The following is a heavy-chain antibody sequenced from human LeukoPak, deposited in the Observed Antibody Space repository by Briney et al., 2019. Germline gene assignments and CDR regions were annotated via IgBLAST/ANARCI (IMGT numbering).Heavy chain of an antibody. J-gene: IGHJ6*02. V-gene: IGHV1-8*01. CDR3: ARGRITGTKPYYYYGMDV. CDR2: MNPNSGNT. Sequence: ASVKVSCKASGYTFTSYDINWVRQATGQGLEWMGWMNPNSGNTGYAQKFQGRVTMTRNTSISTAYMELSSLRSEDTAVYHCARGRITGTKPYYYYGMDVWGQGTTVTVSS. CDR1: GYTFTSYD. D-gene: IGHD1-7*01.